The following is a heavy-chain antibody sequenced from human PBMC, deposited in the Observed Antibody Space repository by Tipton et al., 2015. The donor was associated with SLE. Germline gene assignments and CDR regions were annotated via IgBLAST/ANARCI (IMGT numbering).Heavy chain of an antibody. D-gene: IGHD3-10*01. CDR2: IXYDGSNK. V-gene: IGHV3-30*18. CDR3: AKDXGSYHYYGMDV. Sequence: SLRLSCAASGFTFSSYGMXXXRQAPGKGLEWVAVIXYDGSNKYYADSVKGRFTISRDNSKNTLYLQMNSLRAEDTVVYYCAKDXGSYHYYGMDVWGQGTTVTVSS. J-gene: IGHJ6*02. CDR1: GFTFSSYG.